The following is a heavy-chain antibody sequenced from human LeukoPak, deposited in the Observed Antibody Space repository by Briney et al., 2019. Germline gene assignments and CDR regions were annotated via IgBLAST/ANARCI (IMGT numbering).Heavy chain of an antibody. CDR3: ARDPGDAYCGGDCYFFP. D-gene: IGHD2-21*01. CDR2: ISAYNGNT. CDR1: GYTFTKYA. V-gene: IGHV1-18*01. Sequence: GASVKVSCKASGYTFTKYAMNWVRQAPGQGLEWMGWISAYNGNTNYAQKLQGRVTMTTDTSTSTAYMELRSLRSDDTAVYYCARDPGDAYCGGDCYFFPWGQGTLVTVSS. J-gene: IGHJ5*02.